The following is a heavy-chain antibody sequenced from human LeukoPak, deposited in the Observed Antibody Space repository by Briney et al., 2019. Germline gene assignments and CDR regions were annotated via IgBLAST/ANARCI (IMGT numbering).Heavy chain of an antibody. D-gene: IGHD6-19*01. CDR2: ISYDGSNE. J-gene: IGHJ4*02. CDR3: ARVRSGRLSSGWLVFDY. V-gene: IGHV3-30*03. Sequence: AGGSLRLSCAASGFTFSSYGIHWVRQAPGKGLEWVAVISYDGSNEYYADSVKGRFTISRDNAKNSLYLQMNSLRAEDTAVYYCARVRSGRLSSGWLVFDYWGQGTLVTVSS. CDR1: GFTFSSYG.